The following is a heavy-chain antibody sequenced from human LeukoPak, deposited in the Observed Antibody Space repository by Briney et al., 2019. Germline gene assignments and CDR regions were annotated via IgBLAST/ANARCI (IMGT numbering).Heavy chain of an antibody. CDR2: IYYSGST. J-gene: IGHJ4*02. V-gene: IGHV4-30-4*01. Sequence: PSETLSLTCTVSGGSISSGDYYWSWIRQPPGKGLEWIGYIYYSGSTYYNPSLKSRVTTSVDTSKNQFSLKLSSVTAADTAVYYCARNIVVVTASYYFDYWGQGTLVTVSS. CDR1: GGSISSGDYY. D-gene: IGHD2-21*02. CDR3: ARNIVVVTASYYFDY.